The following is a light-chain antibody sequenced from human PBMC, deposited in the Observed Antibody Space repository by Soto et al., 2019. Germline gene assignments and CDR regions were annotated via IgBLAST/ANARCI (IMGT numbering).Light chain of an antibody. Sequence: DIQMTQSPSSVSASVGDRFTITCRASQGITNWLAWYQQKPGKAPKLLIYAASGLPSGVPSRFSGSGSGTDFTLTISSLQPEDFATYYCQQANSFPLTFGGGTTVDIK. CDR2: AAS. CDR3: QQANSFPLT. CDR1: QGITNW. J-gene: IGKJ4*01. V-gene: IGKV1-12*01.